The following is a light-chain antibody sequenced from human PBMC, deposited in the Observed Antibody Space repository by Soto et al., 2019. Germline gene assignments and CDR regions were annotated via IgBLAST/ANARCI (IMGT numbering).Light chain of an antibody. Sequence: PGERAPLSCRASQSVSSYLAWYQQKPGQAPRLLIYDASNRATGIPARFSGSGSGTDFTLTISSLEPEDFAVYYCQQYGSSGTFGQGTKV. CDR3: QQYGSSGT. V-gene: IGKV3-11*01. CDR2: DAS. J-gene: IGKJ1*01. CDR1: QSVSSY.